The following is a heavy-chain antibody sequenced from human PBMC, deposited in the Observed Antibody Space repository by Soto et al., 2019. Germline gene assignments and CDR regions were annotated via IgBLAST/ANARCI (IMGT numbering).Heavy chain of an antibody. Sequence: GESLKISCKGSGYSFTSYWISWVRQMPGKGLEWMGRIDPSDSYTNYSPSFQGHVTISADKSISTAYLQWSSLKASDTAMYYCARQGYCSSTSCYYYYGMDVRGQGTTVTVSS. V-gene: IGHV5-10-1*01. J-gene: IGHJ6*02. D-gene: IGHD2-2*01. CDR2: IDPSDSYT. CDR1: GYSFTSYW. CDR3: ARQGYCSSTSCYYYYGMDV.